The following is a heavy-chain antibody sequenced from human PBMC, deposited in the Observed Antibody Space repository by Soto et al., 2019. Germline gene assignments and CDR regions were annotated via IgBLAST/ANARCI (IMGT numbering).Heavy chain of an antibody. Sequence: SVKVSCKASGGTFSSSTISWVRQAPGQGLEWVGGITPIFGKANYAQKFQGRVTITADESTSTAYMELSSLRSEDTALYFCARGWGSDSTTYYYAYWGQGTSVTVPS. CDR1: GGTFSSST. V-gene: IGHV1-69*13. CDR3: ARGWGSDSTTYYYAY. D-gene: IGHD3-22*01. J-gene: IGHJ1*01. CDR2: ITPIFGKA.